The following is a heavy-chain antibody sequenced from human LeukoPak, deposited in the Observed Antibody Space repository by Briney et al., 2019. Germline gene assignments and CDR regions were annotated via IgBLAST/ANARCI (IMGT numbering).Heavy chain of an antibody. CDR2: IYPGDSDT. CDR3: ARTKELVPGTFDI. CDR1: GYSFTSYW. J-gene: IGHJ3*02. Sequence: GESLKISCKGSGYSFTSYWIGWVRQMPRKGLEWMGLIYPGDSDTRYSPSFQGQVTISVDKSISTAYLQWSSLKASDTAMYYCARTKELVPGTFDIWGQGTMVTVSS. V-gene: IGHV5-51*01. D-gene: IGHD6-6*01.